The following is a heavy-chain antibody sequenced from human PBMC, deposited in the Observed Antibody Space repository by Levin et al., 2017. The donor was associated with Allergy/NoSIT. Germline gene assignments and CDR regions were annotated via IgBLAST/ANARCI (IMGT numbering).Heavy chain of an antibody. J-gene: IGHJ4*02. V-gene: IGHV1-24*01. CDR1: GYTLTELS. D-gene: IGHD2-15*01. CDR2: FDPEDGET. CDR3: ATVGVYCIGGGCYSGHFDY. Sequence: ASVKVSCKVSGYTLTELSMHWVRQAPGKGLEWMGGFDPEDGETIYAQKFQGRVTMTEDTSRDTAYMELSSLRSEDTAVYYCATVGVYCIGGGCYSGHFDYWGQGTLVTVSS.